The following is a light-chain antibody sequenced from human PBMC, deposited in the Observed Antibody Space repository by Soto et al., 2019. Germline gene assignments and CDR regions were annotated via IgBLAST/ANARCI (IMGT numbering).Light chain of an antibody. V-gene: IGKV1-39*01. CDR2: GAT. CDR3: QQTYRHPRT. J-gene: IGKJ1*01. CDR1: QTLNKL. Sequence: DIQMTQSPSSVSASVGDSVTIACQTSQTLNKLVNWYQHKPGAAPKLLISGATNLQSGVPPRFAGSGVGTDFTLTINDLQPDDVATYYCQQTYRHPRTFGQGTSV.